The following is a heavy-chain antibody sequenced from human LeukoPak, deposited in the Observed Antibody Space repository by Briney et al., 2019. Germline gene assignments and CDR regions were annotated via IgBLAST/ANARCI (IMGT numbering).Heavy chain of an antibody. CDR1: GGSISSGSYY. CDR3: ARDPRVWGSYRRDNWFDP. V-gene: IGHV4-61*02. CDR2: IHTSGST. J-gene: IGHJ5*02. Sequence: SETLSLTCTVSGGSISSGSYYWSWIRQPAGKGLEWIGRIHTSGSTNYNPSLKSRVTISVDTSKNQFSLKLSSVTAADTAVYYCARDPRVWGSYRRDNWFDPWGQGTLVTVSS. D-gene: IGHD3-16*02.